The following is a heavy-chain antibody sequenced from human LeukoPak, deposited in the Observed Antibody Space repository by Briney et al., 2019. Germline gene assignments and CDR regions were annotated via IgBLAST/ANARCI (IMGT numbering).Heavy chain of an antibody. CDR1: GYTFTSYD. V-gene: IGHV1-8*01. D-gene: IGHD6-6*01. CDR2: MNPNSGNT. CDR3: ARGSSLTSIAARPGDY. J-gene: IGHJ4*02. Sequence: GASVKVSCKASGYTFTSYDINWVRQATGQGLEWMGWMNPNSGNTGYAQKFQGRVTMTRNTSISTAYMELSSLRSEDTAVYYCARGSSLTSIAARPGDYWGQGTLVTVSS.